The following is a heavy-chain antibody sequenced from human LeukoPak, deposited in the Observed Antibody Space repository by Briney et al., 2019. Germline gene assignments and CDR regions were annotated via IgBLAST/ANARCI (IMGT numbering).Heavy chain of an antibody. J-gene: IGHJ4*02. CDR1: GGSFSGYY. CDR2: INHSGST. CDR3: ARGYTMDRGVIITRRPFDY. D-gene: IGHD3-10*01. V-gene: IGHV4-34*01. Sequence: SETLSLTCAVYGGSFSGYYWSWIRQPPGKGLEWIGEINHSGSTNYNPSLKSRVTISVDTSKNQFSLKLSSVTAADTAVYYCARGYTMDRGVIITRRPFDYWGQGTLVTVSS.